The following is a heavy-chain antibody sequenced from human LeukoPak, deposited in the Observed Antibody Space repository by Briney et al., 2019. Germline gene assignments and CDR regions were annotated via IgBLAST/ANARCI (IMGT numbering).Heavy chain of an antibody. Sequence: PSETLSLTCTVSGGSISSSSYYWSWIRQPAGKGLEWIGRIYTSGSTNYNPSLRSRVTMSVDTSKNQFSLKLSSVTAADTAVYYCASMKDSSIAARCWFDPWGQGTLVTVSS. CDR3: ASMKDSSIAARCWFDP. CDR2: IYTSGST. CDR1: GGSISSSSYY. D-gene: IGHD6-6*01. V-gene: IGHV4-61*02. J-gene: IGHJ5*02.